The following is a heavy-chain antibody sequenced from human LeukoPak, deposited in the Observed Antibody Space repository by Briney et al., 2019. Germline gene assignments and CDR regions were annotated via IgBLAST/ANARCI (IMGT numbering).Heavy chain of an antibody. CDR2: IFRDLNT. V-gene: IGHV4-38-2*01. CDR1: GYSISSGYY. D-gene: IGHD2-21*02. CDR3: AKAPYLTAPFDY. Sequence: SETLSLTCAVSGYSISSGYYWGWIRQSPGRGLEGIVTIFRDLNTFYNPSLKSRVATSLDASKNQFVLKLRSVTAADTALYYCAKAPYLTAPFDYWGQGILVTVSS. J-gene: IGHJ4*02.